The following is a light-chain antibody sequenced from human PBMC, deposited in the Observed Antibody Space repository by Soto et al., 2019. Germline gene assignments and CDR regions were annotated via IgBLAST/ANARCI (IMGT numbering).Light chain of an antibody. CDR1: SSDVGGYNY. CDR3: NSYSSSSTLI. CDR2: EVS. Sequence: QSALTQPASMSGSPGQSVTISCTGTSSDVGGYNYVSWYQQHPGKAPKLMIYEVSNRPSGVSNRFSGSTSGNTASLTISGLQAEDEADYYCNSYSSSSTLIFGGGTQLTVL. V-gene: IGLV2-14*01. J-gene: IGLJ2*01.